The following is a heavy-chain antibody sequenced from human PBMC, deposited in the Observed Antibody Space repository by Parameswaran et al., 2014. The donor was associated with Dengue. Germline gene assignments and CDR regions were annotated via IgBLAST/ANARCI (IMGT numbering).Heavy chain of an antibody. Sequence: ASETLSLTCAVSGGSISSSNWWSWVRQPPGKGLEWIGEIYHSGSTNYNPSLKSRVTISVDKSKNQFSLKLSSVTAADTAVYYCARSAEDTAMVDYYYYGMDVWGQGTTVTVSS. J-gene: IGHJ6*02. CDR3: ARSAEDTAMVDYYYYGMDV. V-gene: IGHV4-4*02. CDR1: GGSISSSNW. CDR2: IYHSGST. D-gene: IGHD5-18*01.